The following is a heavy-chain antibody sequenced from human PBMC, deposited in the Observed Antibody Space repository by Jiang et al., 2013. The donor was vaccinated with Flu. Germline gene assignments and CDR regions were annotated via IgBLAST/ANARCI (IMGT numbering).Heavy chain of an antibody. CDR3: ARRGFFGSGFDP. V-gene: IGHV5-51*01. J-gene: IGHJ5*02. D-gene: IGHD3-10*01. CDR2: IFPGDSET. Sequence: GNIFPGDSETRYNPSFQGQVTISADRSFSTAYVQWSSLKASDTAIYYCARRGFFGSGFDPWGQGTLVTVSS.